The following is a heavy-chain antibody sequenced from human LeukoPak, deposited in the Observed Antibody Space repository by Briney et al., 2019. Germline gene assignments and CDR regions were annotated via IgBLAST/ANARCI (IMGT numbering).Heavy chain of an antibody. V-gene: IGHV1-8*03. CDR1: GYMFTNYD. J-gene: IGHJ6*03. CDR2: MNPQRGYT. D-gene: IGHD4-11*01. Sequence: ASVTVSCMGSGYMFTNYDINWVRQASGQGLEWMGWMNPQRGYTGYALKFRGRITIARDTCITTAYMELRSVRSKDTAVYYCARGPNYSNFGSAYYYYMDVWGKGTTVTVSS. CDR3: ARGPNYSNFGSAYYYYMDV.